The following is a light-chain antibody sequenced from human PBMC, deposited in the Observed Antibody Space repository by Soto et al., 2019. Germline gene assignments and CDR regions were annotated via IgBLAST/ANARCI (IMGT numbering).Light chain of an antibody. J-gene: IGKJ1*01. CDR3: QQRSNWPQT. Sequence: EIVLTQSPGTLSXXPXXXXTXXXRASQSVSSNYLAWYQQKPGQAPRLLIYGASSRATGIPDRFSGSGSGTDFTLTISRLEPEDFAVYYCQQRSNWPQTFGQGTKVDI. CDR1: QSVSSNY. CDR2: GAS. V-gene: IGKV3D-20*02.